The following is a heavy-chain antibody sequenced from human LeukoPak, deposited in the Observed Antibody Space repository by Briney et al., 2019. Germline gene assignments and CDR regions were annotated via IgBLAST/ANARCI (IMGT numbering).Heavy chain of an antibody. Sequence: SQTLSLTCAISGDSVSSNSAAWNWIRQSPSRGLEWLGRTFYRSKWYNDYAVSVKSRITIDPDTSKNQFTLQLNSVTPEDTAVYYCARAPAGSSWPANFDCWGQGTLVTVSS. D-gene: IGHD6-13*01. CDR3: ARAPAGSSWPANFDC. CDR2: TFYRSKWYN. CDR1: GDSVSSNSAA. V-gene: IGHV6-1*01. J-gene: IGHJ4*02.